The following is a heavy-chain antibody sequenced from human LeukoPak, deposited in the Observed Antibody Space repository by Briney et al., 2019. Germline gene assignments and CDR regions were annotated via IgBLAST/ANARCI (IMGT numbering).Heavy chain of an antibody. Sequence: GGSLRLSCAASGLTFSSYGMHWVRRAPGKGLEWVAVIWYDGTNKNYADSVKGRFTISRDNSKNTLYLQVYSLRPEDTAVYYCAGSLYTSSSPYFNYWGQGTLVTVSS. CDR1: GLTFSSYG. J-gene: IGHJ4*02. CDR3: AGSLYTSSSPYFNY. V-gene: IGHV3-33*01. CDR2: IWYDGTNK. D-gene: IGHD6-6*01.